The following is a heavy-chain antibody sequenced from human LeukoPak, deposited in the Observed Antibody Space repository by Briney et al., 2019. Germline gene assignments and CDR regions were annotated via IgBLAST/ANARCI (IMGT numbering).Heavy chain of an antibody. V-gene: IGHV4-34*01. CDR1: GGSFSGYY. J-gene: IGHJ6*03. CDR2: INHSGST. D-gene: IGHD3-10*01. CDR3: ARGRGHYGSGSYYPLGYYYYYMDV. Sequence: PSETLSLTSAVYGGSFSGYYWSWVRQPPGKGLEWIGEINHSGSTNYNPSPKSRATISVDTSKTQFPLKLSSVTAADTAVYYCARGRGHYGSGSYYPLGYYYYYMDVWGKGTTVTVSS.